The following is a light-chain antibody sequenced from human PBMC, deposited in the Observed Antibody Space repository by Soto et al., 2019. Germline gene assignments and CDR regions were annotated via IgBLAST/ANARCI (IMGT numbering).Light chain of an antibody. J-gene: IGLJ3*02. CDR3: SSYASSNNLV. Sequence: QSVLTQPPSASGSPGQSVTISCTGTSSDVGDYNYVSWYQQHPGKAPKLMIYDVSKRPSGVPDRFSGSKSGNTASLTVSGLQAEDEADYYCSSYASSNNLVFGGGTKLTVL. CDR2: DVS. CDR1: SSDVGDYNY. V-gene: IGLV2-8*01.